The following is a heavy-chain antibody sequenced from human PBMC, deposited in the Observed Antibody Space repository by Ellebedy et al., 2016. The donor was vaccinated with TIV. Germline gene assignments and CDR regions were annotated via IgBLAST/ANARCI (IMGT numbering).Heavy chain of an antibody. CDR3: ASEIVASAKGGTCEV. D-gene: IGHD2/OR15-2a*01. J-gene: IGHJ3*01. V-gene: IGHV3-74*01. CDR1: GFSFRSHS. Sequence: GGSLRLSCAASGFSFRSHSMHWVRQAPGKGLLWVSSINGDGSTTRYADSVQGRFTISRDNARNTLYLQKYSLRVEDTAVYYCASEIVASAKGGTCEVWGQGTMVAVSP. CDR2: INGDGSTT.